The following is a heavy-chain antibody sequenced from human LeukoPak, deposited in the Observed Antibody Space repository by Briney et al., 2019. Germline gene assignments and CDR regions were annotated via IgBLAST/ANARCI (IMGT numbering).Heavy chain of an antibody. D-gene: IGHD3-10*01. V-gene: IGHV1-2*02. Sequence: GASVKVSCKASGYTFTGYYMHWVRQAPGQGLEWMGWINPNSGGTNYAQKFQGRVTMTRDTSISTAYMELNRLRSDDTAVYYCARADMVRGVIIMGAFDIWGQGTMVTVSS. J-gene: IGHJ3*02. CDR2: INPNSGGT. CDR1: GYTFTGYY. CDR3: ARADMVRGVIIMGAFDI.